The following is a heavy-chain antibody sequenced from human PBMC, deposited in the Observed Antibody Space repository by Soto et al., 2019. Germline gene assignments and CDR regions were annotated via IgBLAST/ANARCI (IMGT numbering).Heavy chain of an antibody. J-gene: IGHJ5*02. CDR3: ARVEVPESSSWHPFDP. V-gene: IGHV4-30-2*01. CDR1: GGSINSGDYS. Sequence: SETLSLTCTVSGGSINSGDYSWTWIRQPPRKGLEWIGYIYHTGTTYYNMSLKSRVTISVDRSKNQFSLKLSSVTAADTAVYYCARVEVPESSSWHPFDPWGQGTLVTVSS. CDR2: IYHTGTT. D-gene: IGHD6-13*01.